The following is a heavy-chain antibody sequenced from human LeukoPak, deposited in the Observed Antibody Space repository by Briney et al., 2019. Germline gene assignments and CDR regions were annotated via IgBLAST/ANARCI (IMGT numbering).Heavy chain of an antibody. CDR2: IYSGDST. Sequence: PGGSLRLSCAASGFTFNNYAMSWVRQAPGKGLEWVSVIYSGDSTYYGDSVKGRFTISRDNSKNTLYLQMNSLRAEDTAVYYCARGAEDIVFYFDHWGQGTLVTVSS. J-gene: IGHJ4*02. V-gene: IGHV3-53*01. CDR3: ARGAEDIVFYFDH. D-gene: IGHD2-15*01. CDR1: GFTFNNYA.